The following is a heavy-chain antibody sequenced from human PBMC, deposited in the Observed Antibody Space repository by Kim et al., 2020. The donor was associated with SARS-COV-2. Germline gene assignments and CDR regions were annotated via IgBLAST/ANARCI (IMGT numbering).Heavy chain of an antibody. Sequence: GGSLRLSCAASGFTFSSYSMNWVRQAPGKGLEWVSSISSSSSYIYYADSVKGRFTISRDNAKNSLYLQMNSLRAEDTAVYYCARGIEYSSSWSNYGMDVWGQGTTVTVSS. CDR2: ISSSSSYI. CDR1: GFTFSSYS. CDR3: ARGIEYSSSWSNYGMDV. V-gene: IGHV3-21*01. J-gene: IGHJ6*02. D-gene: IGHD6-13*01.